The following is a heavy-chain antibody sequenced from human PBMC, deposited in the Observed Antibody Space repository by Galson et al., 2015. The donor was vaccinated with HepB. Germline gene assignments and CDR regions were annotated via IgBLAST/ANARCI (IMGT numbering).Heavy chain of an antibody. Sequence: LSLTCTVSGGSISSSSYYWGWIRQPPGKGLEWIGSIYYSGSTYYNPSLKSRVTISVDTSKNQFSLKLSSVTAADTAVYYCARRSSVEMATIFYYYYGMDVWGQGTTVTVSS. J-gene: IGHJ6*02. CDR2: IYYSGST. CDR1: GGSISSSSYY. D-gene: IGHD5-24*01. CDR3: ARRSSVEMATIFYYYYGMDV. V-gene: IGHV4-39*01.